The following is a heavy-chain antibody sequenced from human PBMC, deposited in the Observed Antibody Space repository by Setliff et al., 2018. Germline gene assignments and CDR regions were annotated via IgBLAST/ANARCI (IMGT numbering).Heavy chain of an antibody. Sequence: SGPTLVNPTQTLTLTCTISGFSLTTTGVSVAWIRQPPGKALEWLARIDWDDDKYYSTSLKTRLTISKDTSKNQVVLTMTNMDPVDTATYYCARCITIFGVVIPNAFDYWGQGTLVTVSS. J-gene: IGHJ4*02. V-gene: IGHV2-70*11. CDR1: GFSLTTTGVS. D-gene: IGHD3-3*01. CDR2: IDWDDDK. CDR3: ARCITIFGVVIPNAFDY.